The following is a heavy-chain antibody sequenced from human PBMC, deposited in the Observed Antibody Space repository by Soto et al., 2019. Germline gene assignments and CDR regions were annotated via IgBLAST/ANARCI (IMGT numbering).Heavy chain of an antibody. CDR1: GYTFANYG. V-gene: IGHV1-18*01. Sequence: ASVKVSCKASGYTFANYGISWVRQAPGQGLEWMGWISAYNGNTKYAETHQGRVSMTTDTSTSTAYMELRSLRSDDTAVYYCARGGSSWSAEFYQYWGQGTLVTVSS. D-gene: IGHD6-13*01. CDR3: ARGGSSWSAEFYQY. J-gene: IGHJ1*01. CDR2: ISAYNGNT.